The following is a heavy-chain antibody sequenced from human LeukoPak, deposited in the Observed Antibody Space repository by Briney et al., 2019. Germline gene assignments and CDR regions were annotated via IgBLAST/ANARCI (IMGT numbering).Heavy chain of an antibody. CDR3: TRMTTGHDY. J-gene: IGHJ4*02. Sequence: SETLSLTCAVSGVSFNDYYWSWDRQTPGKGLEWIGEINHSGYTNDSPSLKSRVTISIDTSRKQFSLNLRSVTVADTGIYYCTRMTTGHDYWGQGTLVTVSS. CDR2: INHSGYT. V-gene: IGHV4-34*01. CDR1: GVSFNDYY. D-gene: IGHD4-17*01.